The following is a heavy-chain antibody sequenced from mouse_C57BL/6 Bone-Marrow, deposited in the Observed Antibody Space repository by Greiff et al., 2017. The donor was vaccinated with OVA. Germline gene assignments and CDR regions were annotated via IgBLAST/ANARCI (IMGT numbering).Heavy chain of an antibody. Sequence: QVQLQQSGAELARPGASVKLSCKASGYTFTSSGISWVKQRTGQGLEWIGEIYPRSGNTYYNEKFKGKATLTADKSSSTAYMELRSLTSEDSAVYFCARSRPWAPGTYWGQGTLVTVSA. D-gene: IGHD4-1*01. V-gene: IGHV1-81*01. J-gene: IGHJ3*01. CDR2: IYPRSGNT. CDR1: GYTFTSSG. CDR3: ARSRPWAPGTY.